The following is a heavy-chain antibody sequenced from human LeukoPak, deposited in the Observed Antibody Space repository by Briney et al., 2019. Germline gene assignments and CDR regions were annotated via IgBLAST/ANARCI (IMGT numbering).Heavy chain of an antibody. Sequence: PGGSLRLSCAASGFTFSSYAMSWVRQAPGKGLEWVSGISGSGGSTYYPDSVKGRFTISRDNSKNTLYLQMNSLRAEDTAVYYSAKVGIEWLVPDYWGQGTLVTVSS. CDR2: ISGSGGST. CDR1: GFTFSSYA. CDR3: AKVGIEWLVPDY. J-gene: IGHJ4*02. V-gene: IGHV3-23*01. D-gene: IGHD6-19*01.